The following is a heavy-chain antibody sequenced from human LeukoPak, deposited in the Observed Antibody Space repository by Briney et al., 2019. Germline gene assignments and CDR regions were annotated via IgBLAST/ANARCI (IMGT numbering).Heavy chain of an antibody. J-gene: IGHJ2*01. CDR2: IYFSGGSI. CDR3: ARDDGSYYANWYFDL. Sequence: SETLSLTCTVSGVSISNSRNYWGWIRQPPGKGLEWIGIIYFSGGSIYSNPTLKSRVTISLDTFKNQFSLRLRSVTAADTAVYYCARDDGSYYANWYFDLWGRGALVTVSS. V-gene: IGHV4-39*07. CDR1: GVSISNSRNY. D-gene: IGHD1-26*01.